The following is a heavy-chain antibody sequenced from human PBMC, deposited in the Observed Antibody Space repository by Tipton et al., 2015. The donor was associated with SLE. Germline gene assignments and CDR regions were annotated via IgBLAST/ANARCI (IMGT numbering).Heavy chain of an antibody. J-gene: IGHJ2*01. Sequence: TLSLTCTVSGASISTGGYYWSWIRQPPGKGLEWIGNIYYTVSTYYNPSLESRVTISVDTYKKQFYLELSSVTAADTAVYYCARCEVMGPGLDGGLGPVDLGGRGLRVCVCS. CDR1: GASISTGGYY. D-gene: IGHD3-16*01. V-gene: IGHV4-31*03. CDR3: ARCEVMGPGLDGGLGPVDL. CDR2: IYYTVST.